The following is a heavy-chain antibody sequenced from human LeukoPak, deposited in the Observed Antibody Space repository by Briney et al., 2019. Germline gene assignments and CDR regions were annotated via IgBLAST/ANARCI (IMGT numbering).Heavy chain of an antibody. Sequence: PSETLSLTCAVYGASFSGYYWSWIRQPPGKGLEWIGEINHSGSTNYNPSLKSRVTISVDTSKNQFSLKLSSVTAADTAVYYCARGQFDSGIAARPGWFDPWGQGTLVTVSS. J-gene: IGHJ5*02. CDR2: INHSGST. V-gene: IGHV4-34*01. D-gene: IGHD6-6*01. CDR1: GASFSGYY. CDR3: ARGQFDSGIAARPGWFDP.